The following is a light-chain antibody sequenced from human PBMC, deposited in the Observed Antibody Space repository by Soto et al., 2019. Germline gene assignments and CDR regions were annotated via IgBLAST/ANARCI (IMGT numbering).Light chain of an antibody. CDR1: QSVSTK. CDR2: GAS. CDR3: QQYNNWPPRT. J-gene: IGKJ4*01. Sequence: EVVLTQSPATLSLSPGHSATLSCRASQSVSTKLAWYQQKPGQAPRLLIYGASTRATGIPARFSGSGSGTEFTLTISSLQSEDFAVYYCQQYNNWPPRTFGGGTKVDIK. V-gene: IGKV3-15*01.